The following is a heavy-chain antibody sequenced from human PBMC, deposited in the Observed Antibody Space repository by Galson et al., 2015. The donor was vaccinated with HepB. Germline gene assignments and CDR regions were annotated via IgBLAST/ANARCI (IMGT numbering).Heavy chain of an antibody. D-gene: IGHD2/OR15-2a*01. V-gene: IGHV3-30-3*01. Sequence: SLRLSCAASGLSFSTYAMHWVRQAPGKGLEWVARISYDGSNKYYAEFVKGRFTISRDNSKNTLHLQMNSLRVEDTAVYYCASLRLWYFDYWGQGTLVSVSS. J-gene: IGHJ4*02. CDR2: ISYDGSNK. CDR3: ASLRLWYFDY. CDR1: GLSFSTYA.